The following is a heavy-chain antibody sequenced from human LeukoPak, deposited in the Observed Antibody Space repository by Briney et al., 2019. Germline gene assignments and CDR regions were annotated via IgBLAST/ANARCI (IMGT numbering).Heavy chain of an antibody. CDR1: GFTFSSYS. CDR2: ISSSSSYI. Sequence: PGGSLRLSCAASGFTFSSYSMNWVRQAPGKGLEWVSSISSSSSYIYYADSVKGRFTISRDNAKNSLYLQMNSLRAEDTAVYYCARAGYYGSGSYYYMDVWGKGTTVTISS. D-gene: IGHD3-10*01. V-gene: IGHV3-21*01. J-gene: IGHJ6*03. CDR3: ARAGYYGSGSYYYMDV.